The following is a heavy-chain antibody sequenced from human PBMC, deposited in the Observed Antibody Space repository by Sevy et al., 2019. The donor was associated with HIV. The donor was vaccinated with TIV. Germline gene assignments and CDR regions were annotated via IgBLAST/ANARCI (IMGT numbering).Heavy chain of an antibody. Sequence: SETLSLTCAVSGYSITSGYLWGWIRQPPGKGLEWIGSVFRSGSTYYNPSLNSRVIISVDTSKNQFSLKLNSVTAADTAVYYCARNSHGSGTYYVPFDSWGQGTLVTVSS. V-gene: IGHV4-38-2*01. CDR2: VFRSGST. CDR3: ARNSHGSGTYYVPFDS. J-gene: IGHJ4*02. CDR1: GYSITSGYL. D-gene: IGHD3-10*01.